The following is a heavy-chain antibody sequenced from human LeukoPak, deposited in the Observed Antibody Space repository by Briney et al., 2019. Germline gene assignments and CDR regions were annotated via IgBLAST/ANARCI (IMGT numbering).Heavy chain of an antibody. CDR3: AGRRDGYLSFFR. D-gene: IGHD5-24*01. CDR2: IIPIFGTA. Sequence: SVKVSCKASGYTFTSYGISWVRQAPGQGLEWMGGIIPIFGTANYAQKFQGRVTITADKSTSTAYMELSSLRSEDTAVYYCAGRRDGYLSFFRWGQGTLVTVSS. CDR1: GYTFTSYG. V-gene: IGHV1-69*06. J-gene: IGHJ1*01.